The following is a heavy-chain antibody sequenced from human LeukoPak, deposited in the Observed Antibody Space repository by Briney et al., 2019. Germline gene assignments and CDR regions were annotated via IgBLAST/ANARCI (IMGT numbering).Heavy chain of an antibody. CDR2: IWYDGSSE. V-gene: IGHV3-33*06. D-gene: IGHD3-22*01. J-gene: IGHJ3*02. Sequence: PGGSLRLSCVASGFTFSSYGMHWVRQAPGKGLEWVAAIWYDGSSEYYRDSVKGRFTISRDNSKNTLYLQMNSLRAEDTAVYYCAKDYYDSSGYYYAFDIWGQGTMVTVSS. CDR1: GFTFSSYG. CDR3: AKDYYDSSGYYYAFDI.